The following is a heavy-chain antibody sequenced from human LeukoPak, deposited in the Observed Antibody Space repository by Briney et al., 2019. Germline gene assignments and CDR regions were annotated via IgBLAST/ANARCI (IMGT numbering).Heavy chain of an antibody. CDR1: GGSISSYF. Sequence: SETLSLTCTVSGGSISSYFWSWIRQPPGKGLEWVAHIFHTGSTTYNPSLKSRLTISVDTSNQVSLKLRSVTAADTAVYYCARHEPRGTYPLQDWGQGTLVTVSS. J-gene: IGHJ1*01. CDR2: IFHTGST. CDR3: ARHEPRGTYPLQD. D-gene: IGHD1-26*01. V-gene: IGHV4-59*08.